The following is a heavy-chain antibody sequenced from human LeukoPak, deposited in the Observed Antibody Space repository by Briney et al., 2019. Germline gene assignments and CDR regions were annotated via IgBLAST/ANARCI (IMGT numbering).Heavy chain of an antibody. D-gene: IGHD6-6*01. Sequence: ASVKVSCTASGGTFSSYAISWVRQAPGQGLEWMGGIIPIFGTANYAQKFQGRVTITADESTSTAYMELSSLRSEDTAVYYCARDERAARPRSVWFDPWGQGTLVTVSS. CDR1: GGTFSSYA. CDR3: ARDERAARPRSVWFDP. CDR2: IIPIFGTA. V-gene: IGHV1-69*13. J-gene: IGHJ5*02.